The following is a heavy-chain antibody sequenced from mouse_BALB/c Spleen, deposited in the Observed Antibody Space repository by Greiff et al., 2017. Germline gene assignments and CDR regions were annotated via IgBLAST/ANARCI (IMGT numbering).Heavy chain of an antibody. D-gene: IGHD1-1*01. Sequence: EVKVVESGGGLVKPGGSLKLSCAASGFTFSSYAMSWVRQTPEKRLEWVATISSGGSYTYYPDSVKGRFTISRDNAKNTLYLQMSSLRSEDTAMYYCARQITTVVAGFDYWGQGTTLTVSS. CDR3: ARQITTVVAGFDY. CDR2: ISSGGSYT. CDR1: GFTFSSYA. V-gene: IGHV5-9-3*01. J-gene: IGHJ2*01.